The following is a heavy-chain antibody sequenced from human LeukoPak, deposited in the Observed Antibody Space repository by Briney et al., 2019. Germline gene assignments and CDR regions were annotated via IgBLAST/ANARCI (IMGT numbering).Heavy chain of an antibody. D-gene: IGHD2-8*01. CDR3: ARSDAKYCTNGVCYRHFDY. V-gene: IGHV1-18*01. CDR1: GYTFTSYG. CDR2: ISAYNGNT. Sequence: ASVKVSCKASGYTFTSYGISWVRQAPGQGLEWMGWISAYNGNTNYAQKLQGRVTMTTDTSTSTAYMELRSLRSDDTAVYYCARSDAKYCTNGVCYRHFDYWGQGTLVTVS. J-gene: IGHJ4*02.